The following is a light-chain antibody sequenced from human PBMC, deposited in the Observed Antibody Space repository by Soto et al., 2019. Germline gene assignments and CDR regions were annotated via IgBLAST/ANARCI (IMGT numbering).Light chain of an antibody. CDR2: GAS. CDR3: QQDGSSRRT. J-gene: IGKJ1*01. Sequence: DIVLTQSPGTLSLSPQERATLSCRASRCVSCSYLAWYQQQPGQAPRLLLYGASSRATGIPDRCSGSLSGTDFSLTNSRLWREGFGVYYCQQDGSSRRTFGQGTKVDIK. V-gene: IGKV3-20*01. CDR1: RCVSCSY.